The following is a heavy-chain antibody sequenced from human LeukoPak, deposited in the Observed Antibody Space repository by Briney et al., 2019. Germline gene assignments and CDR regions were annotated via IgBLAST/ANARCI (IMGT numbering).Heavy chain of an antibody. CDR1: GFTFSSYS. CDR3: ARGPHVEDYDSSGSH. D-gene: IGHD3-22*01. Sequence: GWSLRLSCAASGFTFSSYSMNWVRQAPGKGLEWVSYISSSSSTIYYADSVKGRFTISRDNAKNSLYLQMNSLRAEDTAVYYCARGPHVEDYDSSGSHWGQGTLVTVSS. CDR2: ISSSSSTI. J-gene: IGHJ4*02. V-gene: IGHV3-48*04.